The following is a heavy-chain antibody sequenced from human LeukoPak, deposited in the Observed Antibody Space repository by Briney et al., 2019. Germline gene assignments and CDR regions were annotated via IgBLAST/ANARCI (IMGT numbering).Heavy chain of an antibody. J-gene: IGHJ4*02. V-gene: IGHV3-30*18. D-gene: IGHD1-14*01. CDR2: ISYDGSNK. Sequence: GGSLRLSCAASGFTFSSYGMHWVRQAPGKGLGWVAVISYDGSNKYYADSVKGRFTISRDNSKNTLYLQMNSLRAEDTAVYYCAKSESVFSYFDYWGQGTLVTVSS. CDR3: AKSESVFSYFDY. CDR1: GFTFSSYG.